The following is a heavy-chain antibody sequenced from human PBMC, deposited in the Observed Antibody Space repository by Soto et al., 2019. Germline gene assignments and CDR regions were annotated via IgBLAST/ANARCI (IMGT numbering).Heavy chain of an antibody. D-gene: IGHD6-19*01. CDR2: ISDCNGNT. CDR1: GYTFTSYG. V-gene: IGHV1-18*01. CDR3: ARDRVAVAGTGILWD. J-gene: IGHJ4*02. Sequence: QVQLVQSGAEVKKPGASVKVSCKASGYTFTSYGISWVRQAPGQGLEWMGWISDCNGNTNYAQKLQGRVTMTKDTSPSKAYMELRSLKSYGTDVYYCARDRVAVAGTGILWDWGQGTLVTVSS.